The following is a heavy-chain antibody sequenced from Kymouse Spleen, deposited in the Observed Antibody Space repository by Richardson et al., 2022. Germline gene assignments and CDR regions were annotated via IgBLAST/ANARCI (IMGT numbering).Heavy chain of an antibody. D-gene: IGHD1-26*01. CDR3: ARVGATFYYYYYGMDV. J-gene: IGHJ6*02. CDR1: GFTFSSYW. Sequence: EVQLVESGGGLVQPGGSLRLSCAASGFTFSSYWMHWVRQAPGKGLVWVSRINSDGSSTSYADSVKGRFTISRDNAKNTLYLQMNSLRAEDTAVYYCARVGATFYYYYYGMDVWGQGTTVTVSS. V-gene: IGHV3-74*01. CDR2: INSDGSST.